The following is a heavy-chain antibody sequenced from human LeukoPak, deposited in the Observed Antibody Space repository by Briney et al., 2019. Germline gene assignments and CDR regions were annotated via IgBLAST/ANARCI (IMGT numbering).Heavy chain of an antibody. D-gene: IGHD3-9*01. CDR2: TYYRSKWYN. V-gene: IGHV6-1*01. CDR3: AREGSTISINAFDI. Sequence: SQTLSLTCAISGDSVSSNSAAWNWIRQSPSRGLEWLGRTYYRSKWYNDYAVSVKSRITINPDTTKNQFSLQLNSVTPEGTAVYYCAREGSTISINAFDIWGQGTMVTVSS. J-gene: IGHJ3*02. CDR1: GDSVSSNSAA.